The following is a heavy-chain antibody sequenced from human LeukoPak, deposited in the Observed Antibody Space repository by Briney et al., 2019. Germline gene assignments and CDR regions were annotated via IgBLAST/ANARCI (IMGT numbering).Heavy chain of an antibody. CDR1: GFTFSSYW. CDR3: ARVAEELRYFDWLSMGDYYYYYMDV. J-gene: IGHJ6*03. Sequence: GGSLRLSCAASGFTFSSYWMSWVRQAPGKGLEWVANIKQDGSEKYYVDSVKGRFTISRDNAKNSLYLQMNSLRAEDTAVYYCARVAEELRYFDWLSMGDYYYYYMDVWAKGPRSPSP. CDR2: IKQDGSEK. V-gene: IGHV3-7*01. D-gene: IGHD3-9*01.